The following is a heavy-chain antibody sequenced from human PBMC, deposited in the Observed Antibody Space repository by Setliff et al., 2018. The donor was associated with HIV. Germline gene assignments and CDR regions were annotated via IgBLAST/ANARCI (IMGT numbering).Heavy chain of an antibody. V-gene: IGHV2-5*02. D-gene: IGHD2-15*01. CDR1: GFSLYTSGVG. J-gene: IGHJ4*02. CDR3: AHTDCSGGSCYSPNAFCDY. CDR2: IFWDDDK. Sequence: SGPTLVNPTQTLTLTCTFSGFSLYTSGVGVGWIRQPPGKALEWIAVIFWDDDKRYSPSLRSRVTITKDTAKNQVVLTMTNMDPVDTATYFCAHTDCSGGSCYSPNAFCDYWGQGTLVTVS.